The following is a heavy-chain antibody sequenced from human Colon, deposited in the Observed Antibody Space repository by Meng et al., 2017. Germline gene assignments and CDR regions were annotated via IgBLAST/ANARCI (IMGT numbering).Heavy chain of an antibody. CDR3: ARDNWGSLDE. D-gene: IGHD7-27*01. CDR2: GST. V-gene: IGHV4-61*01. CDR1: GASVSDTNYA. Sequence: VQLQESGPGLVRPSETLSLTCTVSGASVSDTNYALSWIRQPPGKGLEWIGYGSTNHNPSLKSRVTISVDTSKNQFSLTLNSVTAADTAVYYCARDNWGSLDEWGQGTLVRLL. J-gene: IGHJ4*02.